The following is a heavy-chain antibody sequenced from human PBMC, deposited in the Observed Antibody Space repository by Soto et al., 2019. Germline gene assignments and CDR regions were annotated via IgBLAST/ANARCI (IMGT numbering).Heavy chain of an antibody. J-gene: IGHJ4*02. CDR2: MFYGVST. CDR1: GSSVNSSGYY. D-gene: IGHD3-3*02. V-gene: IGHV4-39*01. Sequence: SETLSLTCTVSGSSVNSSGYYWGWIRQPPGKGLEWIGSMFYGVSTYYNPSLKSRVTVSVDTSKNQFSLNLRSVTAADTAVYYCARLPSRHLVDYWGQGTLVTVSS. CDR3: ARLPSRHLVDY.